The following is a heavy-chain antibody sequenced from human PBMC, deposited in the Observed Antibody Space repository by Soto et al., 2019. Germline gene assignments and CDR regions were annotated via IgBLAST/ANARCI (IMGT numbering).Heavy chain of an antibody. Sequence: QVQLVESGGGVVQPGRSLRLSCGASGFTFSSYAMHWVRQAPGKGLEWVAVISYDGSNKYYADSVKGRFTISRDNSKNTLYLLMNCLRAEDTAVYSFARDSWSYCSCGSCYYNWFDPWGQGTLVTVSS. J-gene: IGHJ5*02. D-gene: IGHD2-15*01. CDR3: ARDSWSYCSCGSCYYNWFDP. CDR2: ISYDGSNK. CDR1: GFTFSSYA. V-gene: IGHV3-30-3*01.